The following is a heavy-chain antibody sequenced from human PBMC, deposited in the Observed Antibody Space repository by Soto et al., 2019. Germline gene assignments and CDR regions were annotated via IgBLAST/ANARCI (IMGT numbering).Heavy chain of an antibody. J-gene: IGHJ4*02. CDR3: ARETSGIDY. CDR1: GGSISSYY. CDR2: IYYSGST. D-gene: IGHD3-10*01. Sequence: SETLSLTCTVSGGSISSYYWSWIRQPPGKGLEWIGYIYYSGSTNYNPSLKSRVTISVDTSKNQFSLKLSSVTAADTAVYYCARETSGIDYWGQGIPVTVSS. V-gene: IGHV4-59*12.